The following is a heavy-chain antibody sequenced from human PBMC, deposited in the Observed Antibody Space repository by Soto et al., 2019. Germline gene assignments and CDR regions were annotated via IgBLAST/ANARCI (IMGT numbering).Heavy chain of an antibody. CDR2: ISYDGSNK. D-gene: IGHD6-6*01. V-gene: IGHV3-30-3*01. CDR1: GFTFSSYA. CDR3: ARDRRGYSSSFTGFDY. J-gene: IGHJ4*02. Sequence: GGSLRLSCAASGFTFSSYAMHWVRQAPGKGLEWVAVISYDGSNKYYADSVKGRFTISRDNSKNTLYLQMNSLRAEDTAVYYCARDRRGYSSSFTGFDYWGQGTLVTVSS.